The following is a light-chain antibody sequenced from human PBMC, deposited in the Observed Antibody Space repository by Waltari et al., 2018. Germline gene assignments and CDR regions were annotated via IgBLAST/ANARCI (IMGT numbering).Light chain of an antibody. J-gene: IGKJ2*01. CDR2: EAF. CDR3: QHYINWPHT. Sequence: DIVMTQSPATLSVSTGERVTLSCRASRRLRSSLVWYQQKPGQAPRLLIYEAFTRATGIPARFSGSGSGTEFTLTISSLQSEDFAVYYCQHYINWPHTFGQGTKVEIK. CDR1: RRLRSS. V-gene: IGKV3-15*01.